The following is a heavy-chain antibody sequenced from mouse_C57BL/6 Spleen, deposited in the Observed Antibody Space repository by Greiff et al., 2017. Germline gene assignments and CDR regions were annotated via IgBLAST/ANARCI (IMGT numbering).Heavy chain of an antibody. J-gene: IGHJ2*01. V-gene: IGHV1-64*01. CDR1: GYTFTSYW. Sequence: VQLQQPGAELVKPGASVKLSCKASGYTFTSYWMHWVKQRPGQGLEWIGMIHPNSGSTNYNEKFKSKATLTVDKTSSTAYMQLSSLTSEDSAVYYCAREGAWTAFDYWGQGTTLTVSS. CDR3: AREGAWTAFDY. CDR2: IHPNSGST. D-gene: IGHD1-2*01.